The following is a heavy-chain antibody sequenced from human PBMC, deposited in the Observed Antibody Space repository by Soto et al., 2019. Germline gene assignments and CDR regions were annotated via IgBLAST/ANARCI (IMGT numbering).Heavy chain of an antibody. CDR3: ARGSCYYDWDEY. CDR1: GYTFTSYA. V-gene: IGHV1-3*05. D-gene: IGHD3-22*01. CDR2: INAGNGKT. Sequence: QVQLVQSGAEEKKPGASVKVSCKASGYTFTSYAMHWVRQAPGQRLEWMGWINAGNGKTKYSQKFQGIVTMTRGTPAREAYMELSSLRSEDTTVYYGARGSCYYDWDEYWGQGTLVTVSS. J-gene: IGHJ4*02.